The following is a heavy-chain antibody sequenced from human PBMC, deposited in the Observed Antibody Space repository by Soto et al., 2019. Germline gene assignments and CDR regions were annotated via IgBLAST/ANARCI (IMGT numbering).Heavy chain of an antibody. D-gene: IGHD5-12*01. CDR1: GGSFSGYY. J-gene: IGHJ6*03. CDR3: ARRRRYSGYDYYYYYYMDV. Sequence: QVQLQQCGAGLLKPSETLSLTCAVYGGSFSGYYWSWIRQPPGKGLEWIGEINHSGSTNYNPSLKSRVTISVDTSKNQFSLKLSSVTAADTAVYYCARRRRYSGYDYYYYYYMDVWGKGTTVTVSS. V-gene: IGHV4-34*01. CDR2: INHSGST.